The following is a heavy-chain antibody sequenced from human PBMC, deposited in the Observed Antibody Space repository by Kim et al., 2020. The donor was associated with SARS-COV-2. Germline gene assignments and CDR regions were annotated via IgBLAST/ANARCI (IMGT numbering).Heavy chain of an antibody. J-gene: IGHJ6*02. V-gene: IGHV4-34*01. Sequence: SETLSLTCAVYGGSFSGYYWSWIRQPPGTGLEWIGEINHSGSTNYNPSLKSRVTISVDTSKNQFSLKLSSVTAADTALYYWAIGPSVYSYCHRYNYGMDVWGQGTTVTVSS. CDR3: AIGPSVYSYCHRYNYGMDV. D-gene: IGHD5-18*01. CDR1: GGSFSGYY. CDR2: INHSGST.